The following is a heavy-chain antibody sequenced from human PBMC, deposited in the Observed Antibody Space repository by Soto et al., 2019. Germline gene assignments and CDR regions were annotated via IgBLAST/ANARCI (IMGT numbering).Heavy chain of an antibody. J-gene: IGHJ4*02. D-gene: IGHD5-12*01. V-gene: IGHV3-64D*06. CDR2: VRGNGDPP. CDR3: VKSRGGNNFDFFD. Sequence: GGSLRLSCSASGFTFSSYAMHWARQAPGKRLEYVSGVRGNGDPPFYADSVKGRFTISRDNSKNTLYLQMSSLSADDTAVYYCVKSRGGNNFDFFDWGQGALVTVS. CDR1: GFTFSSYA.